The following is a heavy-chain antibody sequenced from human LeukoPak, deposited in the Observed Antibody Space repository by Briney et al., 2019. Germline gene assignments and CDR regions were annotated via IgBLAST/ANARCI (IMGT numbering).Heavy chain of an antibody. CDR2: SSSSSSII. CDR1: GFTLSSHS. D-gene: IGHD6-13*01. Sequence: AGGSLRLSCAASGFTLSSHSMNWVRQAPGKGLEWVSYSSSSSSIIQYADSVKGRFSISRDDAKNSLYLQMNSLRAEDTAVYYCAKVPRQHDNWFDPWGQGTLVTVSS. J-gene: IGHJ5*02. CDR3: AKVPRQHDNWFDP. V-gene: IGHV3-48*01.